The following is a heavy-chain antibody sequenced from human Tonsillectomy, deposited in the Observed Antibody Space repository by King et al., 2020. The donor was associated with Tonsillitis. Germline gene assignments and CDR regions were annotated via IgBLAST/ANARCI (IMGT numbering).Heavy chain of an antibody. D-gene: IGHD3-3*01. V-gene: IGHV3-21*01. CDR2: ISSSSSYI. Sequence: VQLVESGGGLVKPGGSLRLSCAASGFTFSSYSMNWVRQAPGKGLEWVSSISSSSSYIYYADSVKGRFTISSDNAKNSLYLQMNSLRAEDTAVYYCARDMGPVFGVAGNWFDPWGQGTLVTVSS. CDR1: GFTFSSYS. J-gene: IGHJ5*02. CDR3: ARDMGPVFGVAGNWFDP.